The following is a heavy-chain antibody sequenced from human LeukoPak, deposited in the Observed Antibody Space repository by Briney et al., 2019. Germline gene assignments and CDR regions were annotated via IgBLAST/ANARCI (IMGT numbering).Heavy chain of an antibody. CDR3: ARVGIAAAGTHEIDY. D-gene: IGHD6-13*01. Sequence: SETLSLTCAVCGGSFSGYYWSWIRQPPGKGLEWIGEINHSGSTNYNPSLKSRVTISVDTSKNQFSLKLSSVTAADTAVYYCARVGIAAAGTHEIDYWGQGTLVTVSS. V-gene: IGHV4-34*01. CDR1: GGSFSGYY. CDR2: INHSGST. J-gene: IGHJ4*02.